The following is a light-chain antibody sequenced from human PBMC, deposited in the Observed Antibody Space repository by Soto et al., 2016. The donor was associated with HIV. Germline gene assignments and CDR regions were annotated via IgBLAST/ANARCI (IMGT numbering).Light chain of an antibody. J-gene: IGKJ4*01. CDR2: KAS. CDR3: QQYNSYSVS. CDR1: QSINSW. V-gene: IGKV1-5*03. Sequence: DIQMTQSPSTLSASVGDRVTITCRASQSINSWLAWYQQKAGKAPKLLIYKASSLESGVPSRFSGSGSGTEFTLTISSLQPDDFATYYCQQYNSYSVSFGGGTQVEIK.